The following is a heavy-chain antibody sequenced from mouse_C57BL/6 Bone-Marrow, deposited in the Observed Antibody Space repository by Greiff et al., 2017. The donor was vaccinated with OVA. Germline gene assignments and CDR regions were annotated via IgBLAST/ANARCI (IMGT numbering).Heavy chain of an antibody. V-gene: IGHV1-63*01. J-gene: IGHJ3*01. D-gene: IGHD1-1*01. CDR2: IYPGGGYT. CDR3: ARGPYYGSRWFAY. Sequence: QVQLQQSGAELVRPGTSVKMSCKASGYTFTNYWIGWAKQRPGHGLEWIGDIYPGGGYTNYNEKFKGKATLTADKSSSTAYMQFSSLTSEDSAIYYWARGPYYGSRWFAYWGQGTLVTVSA. CDR1: GYTFTNYW.